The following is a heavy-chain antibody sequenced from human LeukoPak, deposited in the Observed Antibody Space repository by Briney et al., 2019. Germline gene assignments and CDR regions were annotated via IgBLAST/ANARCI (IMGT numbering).Heavy chain of an antibody. V-gene: IGHV4-39*07. D-gene: IGHD5-18*01. CDR2: INHSGST. CDR1: GGSISSSSYY. J-gene: IGHJ4*02. Sequence: SETLSLTCTVSGGSISSSSYYWGWIRQPPGKGLEWIGEINHSGSTNYNPSLKSRVTISVDTSKNQFSLKLSSVTAADTAVYYCARGTTPVVNSFDYWGQGTLVTVSS. CDR3: ARGTTPVVNSFDY.